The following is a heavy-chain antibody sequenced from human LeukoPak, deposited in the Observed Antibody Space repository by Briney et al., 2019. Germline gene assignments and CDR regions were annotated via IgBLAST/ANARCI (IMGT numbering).Heavy chain of an antibody. V-gene: IGHV3-9*03. D-gene: IGHD3-3*01. CDR2: ISWNCGSI. CDR1: GFTFDDYA. Sequence: GRSLRLSCAASGFTFDDYAKHWVRQAPGKGLERVSGISWNCGSIGYADSVQGRFTISRDNAKNSLYLQLNSLSTDAMALYYWAKGRGVRSGFDYWGQGTLVTVSS. CDR3: AKGRGVRSGFDY. J-gene: IGHJ4*02.